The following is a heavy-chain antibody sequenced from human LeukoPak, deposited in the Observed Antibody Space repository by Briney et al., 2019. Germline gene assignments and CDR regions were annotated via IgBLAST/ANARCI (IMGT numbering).Heavy chain of an antibody. CDR2: INHSGST. CDR3: ARGVGCYYMDV. V-gene: IGHV4-34*01. J-gene: IGHJ6*03. CDR1: GGSFSGYY. Sequence: SETLSLTCAVYGGSFSGYYWSWIRQPPGKGLEWIGEINHSGSTNYNPSLKSRVTISVDTSKNQFSLKLSSVTAADTAVYYCARGVGCYYMDVWGKGTTVTVSS.